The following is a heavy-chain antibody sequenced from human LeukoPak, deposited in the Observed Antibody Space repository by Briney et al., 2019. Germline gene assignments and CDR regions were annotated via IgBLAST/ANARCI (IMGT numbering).Heavy chain of an antibody. J-gene: IGHJ4*02. D-gene: IGHD2-8*02. CDR2: INPNSGDT. Sequence: ASVKVSCKASGYTFTGYLMHWVRQAPGQGLEWMGRINPNSGDTNYAQKFQGRVTMTRDTSISTAYMELSRLRSEDTAVYYCARGRQGRLLRVLVYWGQGTLVTVSS. V-gene: IGHV1-2*06. CDR1: GYTFTGYL. CDR3: ARGRQGRLLRVLVY.